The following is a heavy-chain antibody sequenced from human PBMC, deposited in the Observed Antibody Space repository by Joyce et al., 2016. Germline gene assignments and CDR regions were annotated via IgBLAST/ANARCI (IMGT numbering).Heavy chain of an antibody. J-gene: IGHJ3*02. CDR1: GFTFIAYE. Sequence: EVQLVEAGGALVQPGGSLRLSCAASGFTFIAYEINWVRQTTGKGLEGVSAIGTAGDPDYAGAVKGRFTIYRENAKSSLFLQMNSLRAEDTAVYYCARERGGGMSAFDIWGQGTMVTVSS. D-gene: IGHD3-16*01. CDR2: IGTAGDP. CDR3: ARERGGGMSAFDI. V-gene: IGHV3-13*05.